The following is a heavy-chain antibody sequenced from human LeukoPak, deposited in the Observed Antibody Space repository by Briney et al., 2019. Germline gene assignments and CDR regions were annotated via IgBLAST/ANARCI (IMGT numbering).Heavy chain of an antibody. CDR2: IFDSGAPS. V-gene: IGHV3-23*01. Sequence: GGSLRLSCVASGITFRHYAMNWVRQSPGKGLEWVSSIFDSGAPSYYADSVKGRFTISRDNSRNTFYLQMENLRAEDSATYYCTKAVGGGRDAYDIWGQGTRVIVSS. J-gene: IGHJ3*02. CDR1: GITFRHYA. CDR3: TKAVGGGRDAYDI. D-gene: IGHD3-16*01.